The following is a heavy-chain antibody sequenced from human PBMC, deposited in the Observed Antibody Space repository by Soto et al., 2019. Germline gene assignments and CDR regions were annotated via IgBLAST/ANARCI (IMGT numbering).Heavy chain of an antibody. CDR2: ISGSGGST. CDR3: AKDLTAGRNVLRFLEWLPGPGAGYFDY. V-gene: IGHV3-23*01. CDR1: GFTFSSYA. J-gene: IGHJ4*02. Sequence: GGSLSLSCAASGFTFSSYAISWVRQAPGKGLEWVSAISGSGGSTYYADSVKGRFTISRDNSKNTLYLQMNSLRAEDTAVYYCAKDLTAGRNVLRFLEWLPGPGAGYFDYWGQGTLVTVSS. D-gene: IGHD3-3*01.